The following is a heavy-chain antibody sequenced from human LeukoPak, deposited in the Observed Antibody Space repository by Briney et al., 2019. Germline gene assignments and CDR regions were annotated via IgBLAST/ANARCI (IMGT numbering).Heavy chain of an antibody. CDR2: NYHSGST. V-gene: IGHV4-30-2*01. D-gene: IGHD6-13*01. J-gene: IGHJ6*03. CDR3: ARVRKSAAAGNYYYYYMDV. Sequence: SETLSLTCTVSGGSISSGGYYWSWIRQPPGKGLEWIGYNYHSGSTYYNPSLKSRVTISVDRSKNQFSLKLSSVTAADTAVYYCARVRKSAAAGNYYYYYMDVWGKGTTVTVSS. CDR1: GGSISSGGYY.